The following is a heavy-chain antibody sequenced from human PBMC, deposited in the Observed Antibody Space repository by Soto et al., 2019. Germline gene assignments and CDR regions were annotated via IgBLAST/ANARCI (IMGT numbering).Heavy chain of an antibody. D-gene: IGHD3-9*01. V-gene: IGHV3-30-3*01. CDR2: ISYDGSNK. Sequence: QVQLVESGGGVVQPGRSLRLSCAASGFTFSSYAMHWVRQAPGKGLEWVAVISYDGSNKYYADSVKGRFTISRDNSKNTLYLQMNSLRAEDTAVYYCASARPLTSWTLDYLGQGTLVTVSS. CDR1: GFTFSSYA. J-gene: IGHJ4*02. CDR3: ASARPLTSWTLDY.